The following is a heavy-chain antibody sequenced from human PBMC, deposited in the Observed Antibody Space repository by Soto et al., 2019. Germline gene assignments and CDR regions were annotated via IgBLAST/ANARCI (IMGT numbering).Heavy chain of an antibody. Sequence: QVQLVQSGSESMQPGASVKVSCKGSGYNFNSHSINWLRQAPGQGLEWMGWSNPNTGNPTYEQGFTGRFVFSVDTSVSTVYLQLFSLKADESAVYDWSRDRASGSFDCWGQGTLVTVSS. CDR3: SRDRASGSFDC. J-gene: IGHJ4*02. CDR2: SNPNTGNP. D-gene: IGHD1-26*01. V-gene: IGHV7-4-1*01. CDR1: GYNFNSHS.